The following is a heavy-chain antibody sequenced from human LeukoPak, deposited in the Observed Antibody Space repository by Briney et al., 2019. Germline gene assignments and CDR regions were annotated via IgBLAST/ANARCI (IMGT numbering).Heavy chain of an antibody. V-gene: IGHV3-23*01. D-gene: IGHD4-17*01. CDR2: ISGSGGST. Sequence: GGSLRLSCAASGFTFSSYAMSWVRQAPGKGLEWVSAISGSGGSTYYADSVKGRFTISRDNSKNTLYLQMNSLRAEDTAVYYCARVPTVTTQYYYYGMDVWGQGTTVTVSS. CDR1: GFTFSSYA. J-gene: IGHJ6*02. CDR3: ARVPTVTTQYYYYGMDV.